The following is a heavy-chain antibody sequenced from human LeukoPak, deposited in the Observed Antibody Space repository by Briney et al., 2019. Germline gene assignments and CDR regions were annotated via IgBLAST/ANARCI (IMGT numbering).Heavy chain of an antibody. D-gene: IGHD6-13*01. CDR1: GFTVSSNY. CDR3: ARAHSSSWYDHYFDY. Sequence: GGSLRLSCAASGFTVSSNYMSWVRQAPGEGLEWVSVIYSGGSTYYADSVKGRFTISRDNSKNTLYLQMNSLRAEDTAVYYCARAHSSSWYDHYFDYWGQGTLVTVSS. CDR2: IYSGGST. V-gene: IGHV3-66*01. J-gene: IGHJ4*02.